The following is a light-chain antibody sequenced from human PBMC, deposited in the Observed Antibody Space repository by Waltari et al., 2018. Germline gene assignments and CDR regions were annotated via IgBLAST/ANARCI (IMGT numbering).Light chain of an antibody. CDR1: QSLSHW. CDR3: QQYRNLWT. J-gene: IGKJ1*01. Sequence: DIQITQSPSTLSASVGDRVTITCRASQSLSHWLAWYQQKPGKAPKVLIYKASTLESGVPSRFSGSGSGTEFTLTISSLQPDDFATYYCQQYRNLWTFGQGTKVEIK. CDR2: KAS. V-gene: IGKV1-5*03.